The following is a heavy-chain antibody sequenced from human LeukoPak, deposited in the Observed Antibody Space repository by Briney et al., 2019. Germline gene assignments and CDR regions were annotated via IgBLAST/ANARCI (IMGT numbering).Heavy chain of an antibody. CDR3: ARVCSSTSCYSVRDAFDI. CDR1: GFTFSSYS. V-gene: IGHV3-21*01. Sequence: PGGSLRLSCAASGFTFSSYSMNWVRQAPGKGLEWVSSISSSSSYIYYADSVKGRFTISRDNAKNSLYLQMNSLRAEDTAVYYCARVCSSTSCYSVRDAFDIWGQGTMVTVSS. CDR2: ISSSSSYI. J-gene: IGHJ3*02. D-gene: IGHD2-2*01.